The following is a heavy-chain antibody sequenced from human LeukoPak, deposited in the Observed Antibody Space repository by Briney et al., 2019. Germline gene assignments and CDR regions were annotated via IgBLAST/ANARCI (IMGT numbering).Heavy chain of an antibody. V-gene: IGHV3-23*01. J-gene: IGHJ4*02. CDR2: LGRSGGSK. CDR3: AKGEMATSN. D-gene: IGHD5-24*01. Sequence: GGSLRLSCVASGFNFDIFAMSWVRQSPGGGLEWVASLGRSGGSKNYADSVKGRFTISRDNSKNTLFLQMNSLRVEDSAIYCCAKGEMATSNWGQGTLVTVSS. CDR1: GFNFDIFA.